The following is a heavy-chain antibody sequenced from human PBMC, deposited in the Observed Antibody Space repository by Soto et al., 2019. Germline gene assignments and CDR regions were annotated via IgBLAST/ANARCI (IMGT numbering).Heavy chain of an antibody. Sequence: SQALSVTGAMSRSSVPSNSAAWNSIRQSPSRGLEWLGRTYYRSKWYNDYAVSVKSRITVNPDTSNNQFSLQLKSVTPEDTAVYYCARTEGYFDYWGQGTMVTVSS. CDR1: RSSVPSNSAA. CDR3: ARTEGYFDY. J-gene: IGHJ4*02. V-gene: IGHV6-1*01. CDR2: TYYRSKWYN.